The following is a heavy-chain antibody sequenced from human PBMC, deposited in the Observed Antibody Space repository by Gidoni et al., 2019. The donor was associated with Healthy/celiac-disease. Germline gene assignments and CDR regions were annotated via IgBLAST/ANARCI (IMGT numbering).Heavy chain of an antibody. CDR3: TRHDYGDYVFLGAHYYYYGMDV. V-gene: IGHV3-73*01. CDR1: GFTFSGSA. J-gene: IGHJ6*02. CDR2: IRSKANSYAT. D-gene: IGHD4-17*01. Sequence: EVQLVESGGGLVQPGGSLKLSCAASGFTFSGSAMHWVRQASGKGLGWVGRIRSKANSYATAYAASVKGRFTISRDDSKNTAYLQMNSLKTEDTAVYYCTRHDYGDYVFLGAHYYYYGMDVWGQGTTVTVSS.